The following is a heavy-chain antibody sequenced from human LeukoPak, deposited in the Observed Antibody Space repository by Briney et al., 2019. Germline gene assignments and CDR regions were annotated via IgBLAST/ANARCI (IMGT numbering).Heavy chain of an antibody. CDR1: GSDFSDYS. V-gene: IGHV3-21*01. J-gene: IGHJ4*01. Sequence: GGSLRLSCAASGSDFSDYSMTWVRQAPGQGLEWVSLITSGSSYTYYSGSVQDRFTISRDNAQNTLYLHMNSLGVEDSAVYFCATDRLAGLGSSDYWGQGTLVIVSS. D-gene: IGHD3-10*01. CDR2: ITSGSSYT. CDR3: ATDRLAGLGSSDY.